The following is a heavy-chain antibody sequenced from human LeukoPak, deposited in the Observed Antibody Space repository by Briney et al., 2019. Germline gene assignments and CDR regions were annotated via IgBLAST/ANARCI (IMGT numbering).Heavy chain of an antibody. CDR3: ARAQNSYDFWSGYLDSRYHFDY. D-gene: IGHD3-3*01. CDR1: GGSISSYY. J-gene: IGHJ4*02. CDR2: IYYSGST. V-gene: IGHV4-59*01. Sequence: SETLSLTCTVSGGSISSYYWSWIRQPPGKGLEWIGYIYYSGSTNYNPSLKSRVTISVDTSKNQFSLKLSSVTAADTAVYYCARAQNSYDFWSGYLDSRYHFDYWGQGTLVTVSS.